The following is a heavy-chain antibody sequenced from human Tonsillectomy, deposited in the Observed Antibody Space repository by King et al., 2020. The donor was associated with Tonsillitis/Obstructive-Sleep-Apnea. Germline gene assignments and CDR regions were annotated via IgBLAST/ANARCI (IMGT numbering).Heavy chain of an antibody. D-gene: IGHD2-2*01. CDR3: ARQPLMGSRIGYYYYYMDV. Sequence: QLVQSGAEVKKPGASVKVSCKASGYTFTSYGINWVRQAPGQGLEWMGWISAYNGNTNYAQRLQGRVTMTTDTSTSTAYMELGSLRSDDTAVYYCARQPLMGSRIGYYYYYMDVWGKGTTVTVSS. V-gene: IGHV1-18*01. CDR2: ISAYNGNT. J-gene: IGHJ6*03. CDR1: GYTFTSYG.